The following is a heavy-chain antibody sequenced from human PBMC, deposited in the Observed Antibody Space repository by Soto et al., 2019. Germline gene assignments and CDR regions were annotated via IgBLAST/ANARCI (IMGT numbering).Heavy chain of an antibody. CDR2: IYYSGST. CDR1: GGSISSGGYY. CDR3: ASGGLEWFDY. D-gene: IGHD3-3*01. J-gene: IGHJ4*02. V-gene: IGHV4-31*03. Sequence: SETLSLTCTVSGGSISSGGYYWSWIRQHPGKGLEWIGYIYYSGSTCYNPSLKSRVTISVDTSKNQFSLKLSSVTAADTAVYYCASGGLEWFDYWGQGTLVTVSS.